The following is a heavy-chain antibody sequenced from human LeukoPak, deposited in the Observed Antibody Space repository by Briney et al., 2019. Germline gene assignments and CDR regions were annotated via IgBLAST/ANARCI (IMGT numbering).Heavy chain of an antibody. CDR2: ISAYNGNT. D-gene: IGHD3-10*01. J-gene: IGHJ4*02. CDR1: GYTFTSYG. Sequence: ASVKVSCKASGYTFTSYGISWVRQAPGQGLEWMGWISAYNGNTNYAQKFQGRVTMTRNTSISTAYMELSSLRSEDTAVYYCARGRGGSDDYWGQGTLVTVSS. CDR3: ARGRGGSDDY. V-gene: IGHV1-18*01.